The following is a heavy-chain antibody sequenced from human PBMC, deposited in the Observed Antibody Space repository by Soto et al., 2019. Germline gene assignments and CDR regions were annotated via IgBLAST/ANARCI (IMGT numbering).Heavy chain of an antibody. Sequence: ETLSLTCTVSGGSISSYFWTWIRQPPGKGLEWIGYIYYSGSTNYNPSLKSRVTISVDTSKNQFPLKLSSVTAADTAVYYCARGSDFLYYYGMDVWGQGTTVTVSS. CDR1: GGSISSYF. CDR2: IYYSGST. J-gene: IGHJ6*02. V-gene: IGHV4-59*01. D-gene: IGHD5-12*01. CDR3: ARGSDFLYYYGMDV.